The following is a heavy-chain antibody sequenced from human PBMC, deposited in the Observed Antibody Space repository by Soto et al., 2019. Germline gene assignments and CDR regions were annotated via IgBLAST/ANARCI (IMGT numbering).Heavy chain of an antibody. CDR1: GYTFTSYG. J-gene: IGHJ4*02. V-gene: IGHV1-18*04. CDR2: IRAYTGYT. Sequence: QVQLVQSGGEVRKPVASVKVSCKASGYTFTSYGVSWVRQAPGQGLEWMGWIRAYTGYTNYAQKFQGRVTITTDTSTSTAYMELRSLISDDTAVYYCARASDGYRSGWYVGYFDYWGQGTLVTVSS. CDR3: ARASDGYRSGWYVGYFDY. D-gene: IGHD6-19*01.